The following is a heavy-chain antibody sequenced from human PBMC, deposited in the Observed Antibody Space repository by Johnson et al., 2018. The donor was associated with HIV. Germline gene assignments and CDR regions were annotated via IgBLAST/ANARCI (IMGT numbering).Heavy chain of an antibody. CDR1: GFTFSSYA. Sequence: QVQLVESGGGVVQPGRSLRLSCAASGFTFSSYAMHWVRQAPGKGLEWVSGIYWNGGSEDYADSVKGRFTISRDNAKNSLYLQMNRLRAEDTAMYYCVSGGQGYRSIHDALDIWGQGTMVTVSS. J-gene: IGHJ3*02. CDR2: IYWNGGSE. V-gene: IGHV3-30*04. D-gene: IGHD1-14*01. CDR3: VSGGQGYRSIHDALDI.